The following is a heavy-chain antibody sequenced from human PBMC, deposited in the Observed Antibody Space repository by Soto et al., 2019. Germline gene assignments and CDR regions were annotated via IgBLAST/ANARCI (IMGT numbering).Heavy chain of an antibody. D-gene: IGHD5-12*01. CDR2: IYYSGST. CDR1: GGSISSGGYY. V-gene: IGHV4-31*01. CDR3: ARELRSGYDSWWFDP. Sequence: SETLSLTCTVSGGSISSGGYYWSWIRQHPGKGLEWIGYIYYSGSTYYNPYLKSQVTISVDTSKNQFSLKLSSMTAADTSVFYCARELRSGYDSWWFDPWGQGTLVTVSS. J-gene: IGHJ5*02.